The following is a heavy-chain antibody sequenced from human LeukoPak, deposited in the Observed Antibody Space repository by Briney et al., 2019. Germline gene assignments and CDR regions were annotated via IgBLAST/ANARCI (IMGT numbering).Heavy chain of an antibody. D-gene: IGHD3-9*01. CDR2: IRCKAYGGTT. Sequence: GRSLRLCCTAPGFTFGDYAMSWVRQAPGKGQERVGFIRCKAYGGTTEYAASMEGRFTISRDDSKSIAYLQMNSLKTEDTAVYYCTRAREGYDILTGYFLWGQGTLVTVSS. J-gene: IGHJ4*02. CDR3: TRAREGYDILTGYFL. V-gene: IGHV3-49*04. CDR1: GFTFGDYA.